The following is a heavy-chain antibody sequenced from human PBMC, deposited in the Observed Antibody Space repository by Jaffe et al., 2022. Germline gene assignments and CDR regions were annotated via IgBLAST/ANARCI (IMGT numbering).Heavy chain of an antibody. CDR1: GFTFSSYG. Sequence: QVQLVESGGGVVQPGGSLRLSCAASGFTFSSYGMHWVRQAPGKGLEWVAFIRYDGSNKYYADSVKGRFTISRDNSKNTLYLQMNSLRAEDTAVYYCAKLGMATINIDYWGQGTLVTVSS. D-gene: IGHD5-12*01. V-gene: IGHV3-30*02. J-gene: IGHJ4*02. CDR3: AKLGMATINIDY. CDR2: IRYDGSNK.